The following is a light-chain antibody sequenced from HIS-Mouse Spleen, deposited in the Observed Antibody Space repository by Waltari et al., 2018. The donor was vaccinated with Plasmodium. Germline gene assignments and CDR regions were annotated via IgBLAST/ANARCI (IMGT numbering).Light chain of an antibody. CDR3: CSYAGSSTFVV. CDR1: SSDVGRYNL. V-gene: IGLV2-23*03. Sequence: QSALTQPASVSGSPGQSITITCTGTSSDVGRYNLVSWYQQHQGKAPNLMIYEGSKRPSGVSNRFSGSKAGNTASLTISGLQAEDEADYYCCSYAGSSTFVVFGGGTKLTVL. J-gene: IGLJ2*01. CDR2: EGS.